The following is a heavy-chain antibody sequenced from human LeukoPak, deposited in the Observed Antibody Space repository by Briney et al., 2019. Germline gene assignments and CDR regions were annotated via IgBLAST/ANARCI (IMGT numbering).Heavy chain of an antibody. J-gene: IGHJ4*02. CDR1: GYTFSGHY. CDR3: ARTSIQLLTPDFDL. CDR2: INPNTGVT. D-gene: IGHD5-18*01. V-gene: IGHV1-2*06. Sequence: ASVKVSCKASGYTFSGHYLHWVRQAPGQGLEWMGRINPNTGVTQYTENFQGRVTMTGDTSISTAYMELNGLRSDDTAIYYCARTSIQLLTPDFDLWGQGTLVTVSS.